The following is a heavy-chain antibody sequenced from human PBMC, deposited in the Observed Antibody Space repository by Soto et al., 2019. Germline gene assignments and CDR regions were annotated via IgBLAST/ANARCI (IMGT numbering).Heavy chain of an antibody. V-gene: IGHV1-18*01. J-gene: IGHJ5*02. CDR1: GYTFTTYG. Sequence: QVQLVQSGAEVKKPGASVKVSCTASGYTFTTYGISWVRQAPGQGLEWMGWISGYNGNTNYAQKVQGRVTMTTDTPTSTGAMALRSLRSDDTAVYYCARYSNTSTRYGKWFDPWGQGTLVTVSS. CDR3: ARYSNTSTRYGKWFDP. D-gene: IGHD2-2*01. CDR2: ISGYNGNT.